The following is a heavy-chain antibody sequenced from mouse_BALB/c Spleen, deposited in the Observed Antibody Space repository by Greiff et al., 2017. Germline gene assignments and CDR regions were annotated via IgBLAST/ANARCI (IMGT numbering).Heavy chain of an antibody. J-gene: IGHJ4*01. CDR2: IDPANGNT. Sequence: LQLKQSGAELVKPGASVKLSCTASGFNIKDTYMHWVKQRPEQGLEWIGRIDPANGNTKYDPKFQGKATITADTSSNTAYLQLSSLTSEDTAVYYCARGNYYAMDYWGQGTSVTVSS. D-gene: IGHD2-1*01. V-gene: IGHV14-3*02. CDR3: ARGNYYAMDY. CDR1: GFNIKDTY.